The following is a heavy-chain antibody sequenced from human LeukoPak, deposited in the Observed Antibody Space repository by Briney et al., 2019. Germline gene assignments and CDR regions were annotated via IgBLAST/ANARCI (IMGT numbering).Heavy chain of an antibody. D-gene: IGHD6-13*01. CDR1: GFTFSTYE. J-gene: IGHJ4*02. Sequence: GGSLRLSCAASGFTFSTYEMDWVRQGPGKELEWVSYISSRGSSIYYADSVKGRFTISRDNAKNSLYLQMSSLRVEDTAVYYCARGAAGGDFDYWGQGTLVTVSS. V-gene: IGHV3-48*03. CDR3: ARGAAGGDFDY. CDR2: ISSRGSSI.